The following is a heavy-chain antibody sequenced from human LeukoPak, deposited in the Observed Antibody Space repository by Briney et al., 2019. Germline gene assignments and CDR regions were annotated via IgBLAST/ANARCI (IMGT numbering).Heavy chain of an antibody. J-gene: IGHJ4*02. CDR1: GFTFSSYS. CDR3: AREYGFNGGGERAMQP. Sequence: GRSLRLSCAASGFTFSSYSMNWVRQAPGKGLEWVSSISSSSSYIYYADSVKGRFTISRDNAKNSLYLQMNSLRAEDTAVYYCAREYGFNGGGERAMQPWGQGTLVTVSS. D-gene: IGHD2-21*01. V-gene: IGHV3-21*01. CDR2: ISSSSSYI.